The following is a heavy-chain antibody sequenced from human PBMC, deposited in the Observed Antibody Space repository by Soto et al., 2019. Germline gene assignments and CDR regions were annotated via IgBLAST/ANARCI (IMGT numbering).Heavy chain of an antibody. CDR1: GRSSSCGRFY. Sequence: QALRRPCTVSGRSSSCGRFYWSCIRQPLGKGLEWIGSIYYNGITDYNPSLKSRVTISVDTSETQFSLKLSSVTAADTAVYHCARDRGSGSNNKWFGSPSQGTLVTFSA. J-gene: IGHJ5*01. CDR2: IYYNGIT. V-gene: IGHV4-61*01. CDR3: ARDRGSGSNNKWFGS. D-gene: IGHD3-10*01.